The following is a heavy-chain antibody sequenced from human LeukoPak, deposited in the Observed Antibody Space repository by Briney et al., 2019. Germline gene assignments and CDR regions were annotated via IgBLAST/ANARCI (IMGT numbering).Heavy chain of an antibody. CDR1: GFTFSSYG. Sequence: GGSLRLSCAASGFTFSSYGMHWVRQAPGKGLEWVAVICYDGSNKYYADSVKGRFTISRDNSKNTLYLQMNSLRAEDTAVYYCARPEVERATIEWYFDYWGQGTLVTVSS. J-gene: IGHJ4*02. CDR3: ARPEVERATIEWYFDY. D-gene: IGHD5-24*01. CDR2: ICYDGSNK. V-gene: IGHV3-33*01.